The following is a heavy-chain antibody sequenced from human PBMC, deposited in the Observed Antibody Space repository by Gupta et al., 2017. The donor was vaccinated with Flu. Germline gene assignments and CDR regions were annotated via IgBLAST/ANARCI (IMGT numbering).Heavy chain of an antibody. Sequence: DDYAMHWVRQPPGKGLEWVAGLSWNSGSIGYADSVKGRFTSARDNAKTFFQLEMNSLRPDDTAFYYCSKDISFGLAGTLDYWGQGTLVTVSS. CDR2: LSWNSGSI. CDR3: SKDISFGLAGTLDY. D-gene: IGHD6-19*01. V-gene: IGHV3-9*01. CDR1: DDYA. J-gene: IGHJ4*02.